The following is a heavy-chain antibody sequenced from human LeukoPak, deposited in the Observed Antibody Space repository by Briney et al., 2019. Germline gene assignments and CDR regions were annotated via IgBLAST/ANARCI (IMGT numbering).Heavy chain of an antibody. D-gene: IGHD2-2*01. CDR2: ISYDGSNK. Sequence: PGGSLRLSCAASGFTFSSYAMHWVRQAPGKGLEWVAVISYDGSNKYYADSVKGRFTISRDNSKNTLYLQMNSLRAEDTAVYYCARDPTIQHRQHYFDYWGQGTLVTVSS. CDR1: GFTFSSYA. V-gene: IGHV3-30*04. J-gene: IGHJ4*02. CDR3: ARDPTIQHRQHYFDY.